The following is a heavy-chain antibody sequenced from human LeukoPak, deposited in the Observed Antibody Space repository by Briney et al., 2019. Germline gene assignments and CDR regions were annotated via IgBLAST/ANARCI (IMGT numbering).Heavy chain of an antibody. CDR2: IYSSGTT. J-gene: IGHJ6*03. V-gene: IGHV4-59*08. CDR3: ARRGTPYYYYYMDV. CDR1: GGSINTYY. D-gene: IGHD3-16*01. Sequence: SETLSLTCTVSGGSINTYYWSWIRQPPGKGLEFIGYIYSSGTTDYNPSLKSRVVISIDTSGSQFSLKMTSVTAADTAVYYCARRGTPYYYYYMDVWGKGTTLTVSS.